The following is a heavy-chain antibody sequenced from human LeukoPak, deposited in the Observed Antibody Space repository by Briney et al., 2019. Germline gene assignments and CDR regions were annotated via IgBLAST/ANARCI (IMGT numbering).Heavy chain of an antibody. D-gene: IGHD2-21*01. CDR1: GFTFSSYS. CDR2: ISGSGGST. CDR3: ANPYWGGDCYPKPRDPPSDY. Sequence: SGGSLRLSCAASGFTFSSYSMSWVRQAPGKGLEWVSAISGSGGSTYYADSVKGRFTISRDNSKNTLYLQMNSLRAEDTAVYYCANPYWGGDCYPKPRDPPSDYGGQGTLVTVSS. V-gene: IGHV3-23*01. J-gene: IGHJ4*02.